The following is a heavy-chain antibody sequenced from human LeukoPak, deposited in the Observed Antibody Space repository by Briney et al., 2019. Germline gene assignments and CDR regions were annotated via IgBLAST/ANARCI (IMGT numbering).Heavy chain of an antibody. J-gene: IGHJ6*02. CDR2: RKQDGSEK. Sequence: GGSLRLSCAASGFTFSSYWMSWVRQAPGKGLEWVANRKQDGSEKYYVDSVKGRFTISRDNAKNSLYLQMNSLRAEDTAVYYCARRLLWFGELGYGMDVWGQGTLVTVSS. CDR1: GFTFSSYW. V-gene: IGHV3-7*03. CDR3: ARRLLWFGELGYGMDV. D-gene: IGHD3-10*01.